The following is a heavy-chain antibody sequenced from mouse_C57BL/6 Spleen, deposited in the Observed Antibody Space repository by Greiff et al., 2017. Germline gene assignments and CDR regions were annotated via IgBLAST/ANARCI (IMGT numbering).Heavy chain of an antibody. V-gene: IGHV1-4*01. CDR1: GYTFTSYT. CDR3: ARQDYGSSGFAY. J-gene: IGHJ3*01. Sequence: VQLQPSGAELARPGASVKMSCKASGYTFTSYTMHWVKQRPGQGLEWIGYINPSSGYTKYKQKFKDKATLTADKSSSPAYMQLSSLTSEDSAVYYWARQDYGSSGFAYWGQGTLVTVSA. CDR2: INPSSGYT. D-gene: IGHD1-1*01.